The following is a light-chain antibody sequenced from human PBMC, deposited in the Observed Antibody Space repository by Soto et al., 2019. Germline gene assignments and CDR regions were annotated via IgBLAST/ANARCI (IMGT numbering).Light chain of an antibody. Sequence: EIVMTQFPGSLSLSPGESATLSCRASQSISDNYLAWYQQRPGQAPRLLIYGASSRATGIPDRFSGSGSGTDFTLTISRLETEDFAVYFCQHYGTSSSWTFGQGTKVDIK. J-gene: IGKJ1*01. V-gene: IGKV3-20*01. CDR2: GAS. CDR1: QSISDNY. CDR3: QHYGTSSSWT.